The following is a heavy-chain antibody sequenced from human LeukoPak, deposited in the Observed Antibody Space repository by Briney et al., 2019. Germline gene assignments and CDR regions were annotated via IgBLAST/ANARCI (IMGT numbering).Heavy chain of an antibody. Sequence: GGSLRLSCAASGFTFSSFWMHWVRQAPGKGLVWVSRINTDGSSPTYADSVKGRFTTSRDNAKNTLYLQMNSLRAEDTAVYYCARSAYDYDSSGYNTPYYFDYWGQGTPVTVSS. D-gene: IGHD3-22*01. V-gene: IGHV3-74*01. J-gene: IGHJ4*02. CDR1: GFTFSSFW. CDR2: INTDGSSP. CDR3: ARSAYDYDSSGYNTPYYFDY.